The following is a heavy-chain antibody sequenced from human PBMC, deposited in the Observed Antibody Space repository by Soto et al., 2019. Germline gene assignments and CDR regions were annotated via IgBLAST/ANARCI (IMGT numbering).Heavy chain of an antibody. CDR1: GASISSGDYF. CDR2: IYYRGNT. J-gene: IGHJ5*02. Sequence: PSETLSLTCTVSGASISSGDYFWSWVRQSPGKGLEFIGNIYYRGNTYYKPPLKSRVTISIDTSKNQFSLKLTSVTAADTAVYYCARGKSSWSNRFDPWGQGRLVTVSS. D-gene: IGHD2-15*01. V-gene: IGHV4-30-4*01. CDR3: ARGKSSWSNRFDP.